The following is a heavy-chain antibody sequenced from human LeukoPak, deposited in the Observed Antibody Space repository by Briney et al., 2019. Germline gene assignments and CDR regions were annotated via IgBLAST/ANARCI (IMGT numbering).Heavy chain of an antibody. V-gene: IGHV4-34*01. J-gene: IGHJ3*02. CDR3: AREEDCSGGICYLGNAFDI. D-gene: IGHD2-15*01. Sequence: PSETLSLTCAVYGGSFSGYYWSWIRQPPGKGLEWIGEINHSGSTNYNASLKSRVTIPVDTSKNQFSLKLSSVIAADTAVYYCAREEDCSGGICYLGNAFDIWGQGTMVTVSS. CDR2: INHSGST. CDR1: GGSFSGYY.